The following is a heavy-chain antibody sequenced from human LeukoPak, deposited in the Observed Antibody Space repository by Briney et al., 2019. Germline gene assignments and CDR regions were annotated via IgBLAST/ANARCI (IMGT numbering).Heavy chain of an antibody. V-gene: IGHV4-39*07. D-gene: IGHD3-22*01. CDR3: ARQVGADYYDSSGYYWRDY. CDR2: IYYSGST. J-gene: IGHJ4*02. Sequence: SETPSLTCTVSGGSISSSSYYWGWIRQPPGKGLEWIGSIYYSGSTYYNPSLKSRVTISVDTSKNQFSLKLSSVTAADTAVYYCARQVGADYYDSSGYYWRDYWGQGTLVTVSS. CDR1: GGSISSSSYY.